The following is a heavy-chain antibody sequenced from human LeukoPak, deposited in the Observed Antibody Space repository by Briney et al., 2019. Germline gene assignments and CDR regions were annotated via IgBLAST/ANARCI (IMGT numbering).Heavy chain of an antibody. Sequence: SETLSLTCTVSGGSISSYYWSWIRQPPGKGLEWIGYIYYSGSTNYNPSLKSRVTISVDTSKNQFSLKLSSVTAADTAVYYCARLAGPFDYWGQGTPVTVSS. CDR1: GGSISSYY. V-gene: IGHV4-59*01. CDR3: ARLAGPFDY. CDR2: IYYSGST. J-gene: IGHJ4*02.